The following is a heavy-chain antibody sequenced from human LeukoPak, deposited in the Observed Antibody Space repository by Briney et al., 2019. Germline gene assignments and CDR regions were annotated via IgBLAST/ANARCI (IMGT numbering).Heavy chain of an antibody. Sequence: ASVKVSCKASGYTFTTYYMHWVRQAPGQGLEWMGIINPSGGSTTYAQKFQGRVTMTRDTYTSTVFIEVRSLRSEDTAVYHCAREANGNWFDPWGQGTLVTVSS. D-gene: IGHD4/OR15-4a*01. CDR1: GYTFTTYY. V-gene: IGHV1-46*01. J-gene: IGHJ5*02. CDR2: INPSGGST. CDR3: AREANGNWFDP.